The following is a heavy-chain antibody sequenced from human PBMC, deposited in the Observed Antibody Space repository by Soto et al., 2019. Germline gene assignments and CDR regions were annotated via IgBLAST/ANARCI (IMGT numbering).Heavy chain of an antibody. CDR3: ARVEKVAHPFDY. V-gene: IGHV4-34*01. CDR1: GGSFSGYY. J-gene: IGHJ4*01. Sequence: SETLSLTCAVYGGSFSGYYWSWIRQPPGKGLEWIGEINHSVSTNYNPSLKSRVTISVDTSKNQFSLKLSSVTAADTAVNYCARVEKVAHPFDYWGQGTLVTVSS. CDR2: INHSVST. D-gene: IGHD5-12*01.